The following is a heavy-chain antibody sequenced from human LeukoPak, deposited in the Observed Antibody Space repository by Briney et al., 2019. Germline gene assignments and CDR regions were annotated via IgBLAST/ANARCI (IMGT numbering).Heavy chain of an antibody. D-gene: IGHD6-6*01. Sequence: SETLSLTCTVSGGSISSYYWSWIRQPPGRGLEWIGEILQGGSTAYTPSLKSRVTISVDTSKNQCSLKLTSVTAADTAVYYCTKGAAGPRLQDWGQGTLVTVSS. CDR3: TKGAAGPRLQD. J-gene: IGHJ1*01. V-gene: IGHV4-59*04. CDR1: GGSISSYY. CDR2: ILQGGST.